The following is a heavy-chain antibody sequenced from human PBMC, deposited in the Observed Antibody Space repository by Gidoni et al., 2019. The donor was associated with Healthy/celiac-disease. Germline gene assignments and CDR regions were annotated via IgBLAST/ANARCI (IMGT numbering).Heavy chain of an antibody. CDR3: TTNFYGSGPFDY. Sequence: GRFTISRDDSRNTLYLQMSSLKTEDAAVYYCTTNFYGSGPFDYWGQGTLVTVSS. D-gene: IGHD3-10*01. V-gene: IGHV3-15*01. J-gene: IGHJ4*02.